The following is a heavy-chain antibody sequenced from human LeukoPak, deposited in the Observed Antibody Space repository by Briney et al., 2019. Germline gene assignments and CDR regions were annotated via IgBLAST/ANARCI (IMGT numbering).Heavy chain of an antibody. V-gene: IGHV3-30-3*01. Sequence: GGSLRLSCAASGFTFSSYAMHWVRQAPGMGLEWVAVTSYDGSNKYYADSVKGRVTISRDNAKTSLYLQMNGLRGEDTAVYYCARGRGCSRTSCYPDLWGQGTLVTVSS. CDR1: GFTFSSYA. J-gene: IGHJ5*02. CDR3: ARGRGCSRTSCYPDL. D-gene: IGHD2-2*01. CDR2: TSYDGSNK.